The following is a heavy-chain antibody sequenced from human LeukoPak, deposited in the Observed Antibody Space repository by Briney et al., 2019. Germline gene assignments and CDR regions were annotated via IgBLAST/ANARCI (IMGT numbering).Heavy chain of an antibody. D-gene: IGHD5-12*01. V-gene: IGHV3-23*01. CDR1: GFTFSSYA. Sequence: GGSLRLSCAASGFTFSSYAMSWVRQAPGKGLEWVTAIRGSGGSTYYADSVKGRFTISRDNSKNTLYLQMNSLRAEDTAVYYCAKDGAWLRFDDWGQGILVTVSS. CDR2: IRGSGGST. J-gene: IGHJ4*02. CDR3: AKDGAWLRFDD.